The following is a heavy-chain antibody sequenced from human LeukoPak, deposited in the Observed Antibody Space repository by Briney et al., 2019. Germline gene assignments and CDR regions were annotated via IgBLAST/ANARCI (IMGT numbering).Heavy chain of an antibody. CDR3: VRSLRNSYIDY. CDR1: GYTFTSYD. Sequence: ASVKVSCKASGYTFTSYDINWVRQATGQGLEWMGWMNPNSGNTGYAQKFRGRVTMTRNTSIGTAYVELSSLTSEDTAVYYCVRSLRNSYIDYWGQGTLVAASS. J-gene: IGHJ4*02. D-gene: IGHD3-16*01. V-gene: IGHV1-8*01. CDR2: MNPNSGNT.